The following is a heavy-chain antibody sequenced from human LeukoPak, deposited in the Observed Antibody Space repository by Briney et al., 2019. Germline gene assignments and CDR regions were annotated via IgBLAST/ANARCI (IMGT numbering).Heavy chain of an antibody. D-gene: IGHD6-13*01. CDR3: ARDESIRWSPGAFDI. V-gene: IGHV4-61*02. CDR1: GGSISSGSYY. CDR2: IYTSGST. Sequence: SQTLSLTCTVSGGSISSGSYYWSWIRQPAGKGLEWIGRIYTSGSTNYNPSLKSRVTISVDTSKNQFSLKLSSVTVADTAVYYCARDESIRWSPGAFDIWGQGTMVTVSS. J-gene: IGHJ3*02.